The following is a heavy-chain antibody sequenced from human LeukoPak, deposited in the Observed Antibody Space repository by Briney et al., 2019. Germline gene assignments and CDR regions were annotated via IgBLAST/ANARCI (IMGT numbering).Heavy chain of an antibody. V-gene: IGHV3-48*02. CDR1: GFTFSSYS. J-gene: IGHJ5*02. CDR2: ISSSSSTI. Sequence: PGGSLRLSCAASGFTFSSYSMNWVRQAPGKGLEWVSYISSSSSTIYYADSVKGRFTISRDNAKNSLYLQMNSLRDEDTAVYYCARVGEGWLPHNWFDPWGQGTLVTVSS. CDR3: ARVGEGWLPHNWFDP. D-gene: IGHD3-22*01.